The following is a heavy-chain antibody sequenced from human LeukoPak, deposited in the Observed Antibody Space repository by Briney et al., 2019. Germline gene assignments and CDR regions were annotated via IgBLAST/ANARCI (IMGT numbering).Heavy chain of an antibody. V-gene: IGHV3-48*03. D-gene: IGHD3-10*01. J-gene: IGHJ6*03. CDR1: GITFSSYE. CDR3: ASGSYGSGFYYFYYMDV. CDR2: ISSGGDSI. Sequence: GGSLRLSCAASGITFSSYEMNWVRQAPGKGLEWVSYISSGGDSIYYADSVKGRFTISRDNAKSSVSLQMNSLRAEDTAVYYCASGSYGSGFYYFYYMDVWGKGTTVTVSS.